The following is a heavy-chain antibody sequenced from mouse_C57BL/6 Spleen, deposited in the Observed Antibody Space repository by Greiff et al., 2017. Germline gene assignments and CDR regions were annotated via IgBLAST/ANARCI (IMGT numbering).Heavy chain of an antibody. J-gene: IGHJ4*01. D-gene: IGHD2-5*01. CDR1: GYSFTDYN. V-gene: IGHV1-39*01. CDR3: ARRGHYSNYEAMDY. Sequence: EVQLQQSGPELVKPGASVKISCKASGYSFTDYNMNWVKQSNGKSLEWIGVIYPNYGTTSYNQKFKGKATLTVDQSSSTAYMQLNSLTSEDSAVYYCARRGHYSNYEAMDYWGQGTSVTVSS. CDR2: IYPNYGTT.